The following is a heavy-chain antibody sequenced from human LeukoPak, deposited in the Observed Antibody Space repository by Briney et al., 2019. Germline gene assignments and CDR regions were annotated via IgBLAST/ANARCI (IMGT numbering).Heavy chain of an antibody. J-gene: IGHJ5*02. CDR2: ISSSSSTI. CDR3: ARGPDPWQLLHWFDP. D-gene: IGHD1-26*01. V-gene: IGHV3-48*01. CDR1: GFTFSSYS. Sequence: GGSLRLSCAASGFTFSSYSMNWARQAPGKGLEWVSYISSSSSTIYYADSVKGRFTISRDNAKNSLYLQMNSLRAEDTAVYCCARGPDPWQLLHWFDPWGQGTLVTVSS.